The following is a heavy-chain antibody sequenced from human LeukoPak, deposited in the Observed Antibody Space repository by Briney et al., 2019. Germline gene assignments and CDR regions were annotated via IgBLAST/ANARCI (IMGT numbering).Heavy chain of an antibody. Sequence: PSETLSLTCTVSGGSISSGGYYWRWIRQHPGKGLEWIGYIYYSGSTYYNPSLKSRVTISVDTSKNQFSLKLSSVTAADTAVYYCARWTSMVVTGFDYWGQGTLVTVSS. CDR2: IYYSGST. CDR3: ARWTSMVVTGFDY. D-gene: IGHD4/OR15-4a*01. CDR1: GGSISSGGYY. J-gene: IGHJ4*02. V-gene: IGHV4-31*03.